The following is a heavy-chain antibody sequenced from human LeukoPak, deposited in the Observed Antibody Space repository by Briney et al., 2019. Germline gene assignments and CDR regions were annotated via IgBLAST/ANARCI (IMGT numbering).Heavy chain of an antibody. D-gene: IGHD6-19*01. Sequence: SGTLSLTCAVSGGSISSYYWSWIRQPPGKGLEWIGYIYYSGSTNYNPSLKSRVTISVDTSKNQFSLKLSSVTAADTAVYYCARDSPRSGSDYWGQGTLVTVSS. CDR1: GGSISSYY. J-gene: IGHJ4*02. CDR3: ARDSPRSGSDY. V-gene: IGHV4-59*01. CDR2: IYYSGST.